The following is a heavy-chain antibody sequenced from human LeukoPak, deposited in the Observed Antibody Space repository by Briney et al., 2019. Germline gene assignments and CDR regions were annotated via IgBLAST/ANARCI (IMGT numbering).Heavy chain of an antibody. J-gene: IGHJ4*02. D-gene: IGHD5-18*01. Sequence: GGSLRLSCAASGFTFSSYSMNWVRQAPGKGLEWVSGINWNGGSTGYADSVKGRFTISRDNAKNSLYLQMNSLRAEDTALYYCARDRLGYSSPPRYWGQGTLVTVSS. CDR1: GFTFSSYS. V-gene: IGHV3-20*04. CDR3: ARDRLGYSSPPRY. CDR2: INWNGGST.